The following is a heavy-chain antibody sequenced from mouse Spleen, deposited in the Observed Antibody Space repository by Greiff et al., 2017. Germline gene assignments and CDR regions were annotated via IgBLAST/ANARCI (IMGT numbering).Heavy chain of an antibody. CDR1: GYAFSSSW. Sequence: QVQLKESGPELVKPGASVKISCKASGYAFSSSWMNWVKQRPGKGLEWIGRIYPGDGDTNYNGKFKGKATLTADKSSSTAYMQLSSLTSEDSAVYFCARSGTFFDYWGQGTTLTVSS. V-gene: IGHV1-82*01. CDR3: ARSGTFFDY. J-gene: IGHJ2*01. CDR2: IYPGDGDT. D-gene: IGHD4-1*01.